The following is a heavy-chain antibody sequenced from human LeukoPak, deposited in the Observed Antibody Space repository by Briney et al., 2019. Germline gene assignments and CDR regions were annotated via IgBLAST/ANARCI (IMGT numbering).Heavy chain of an antibody. CDR2: ISSSGSTI. J-gene: IGHJ4*02. CDR3: ARSEQVGAVFFY. V-gene: IGHV3-11*01. Sequence: PGGSLRLSCAASGFTFSDYYMSWIRQAPGKGLEWVSYISSSGSTIYYADSVKGRLTISRDNAKNSLYLQMNSLRAEDTAVYYCARSEQVGAVFFYWGQGTLVTVSS. CDR1: GFTFSDYY. D-gene: IGHD3-3*01.